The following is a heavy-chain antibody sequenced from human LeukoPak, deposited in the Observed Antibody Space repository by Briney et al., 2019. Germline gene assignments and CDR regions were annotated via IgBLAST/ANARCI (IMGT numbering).Heavy chain of an antibody. Sequence: PSQTLSLTCAVSGGSISSGGYSWSWIRQPPGKGLEWIGYIYYSGSTYYNPFLKSRVTISVDTSKNQFSLKLSSVTAADTAVYYCASIYGSGVYFDYWGQGTLVTVSS. CDR3: ASIYGSGVYFDY. V-gene: IGHV4-30-4*07. CDR2: IYYSGST. D-gene: IGHD3-10*01. J-gene: IGHJ4*02. CDR1: GGSISSGGYS.